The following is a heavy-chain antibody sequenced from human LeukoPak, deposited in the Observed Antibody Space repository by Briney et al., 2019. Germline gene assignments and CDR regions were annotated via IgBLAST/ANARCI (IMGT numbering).Heavy chain of an antibody. V-gene: IGHV4-4*07. J-gene: IGHJ3*02. Sequence: WETLSLTCTVAGGSISSYCWSWIRQPAGKGLEWIACIYITGSTNYKPSLKSRVTMSVDTSKTQFSLKLSSVTAADTAVYCCARDFTVTTPTRDAFDIWGQGTMVTVSS. CDR2: IYITGST. D-gene: IGHD4-17*01. CDR3: ARDFTVTTPTRDAFDI. CDR1: GGSISSYC.